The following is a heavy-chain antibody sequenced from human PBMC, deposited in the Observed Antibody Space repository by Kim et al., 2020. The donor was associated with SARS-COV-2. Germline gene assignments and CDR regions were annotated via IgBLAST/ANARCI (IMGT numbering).Heavy chain of an antibody. CDR2: I. J-gene: IGHJ4*02. Sequence: IFDADSVRGRFTVARDNGKNSLYLQMDSLRDDDTAVYFCARDHDWGFDYWGQGIMVTVSS. D-gene: IGHD3-16*01. CDR3: ARDHDWGFDY. V-gene: IGHV3-48*02.